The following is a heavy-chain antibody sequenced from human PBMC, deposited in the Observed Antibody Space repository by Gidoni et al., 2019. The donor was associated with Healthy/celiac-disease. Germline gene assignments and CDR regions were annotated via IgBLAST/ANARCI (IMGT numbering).Heavy chain of an antibody. D-gene: IGHD6-13*01. Sequence: VRQAPGKGLEWVSLISGDGGSTYYADSVKGRFTISRDNSKNSLYLQMNSLRTEDTALYYCAKALLGSRDRSSSWFPAGYYYGMDVWGQGTTVTVSS. CDR3: AKALLGSRDRSSSWFPAGYYYGMDV. V-gene: IGHV3-43*02. J-gene: IGHJ6*02. CDR2: ISGDGGST.